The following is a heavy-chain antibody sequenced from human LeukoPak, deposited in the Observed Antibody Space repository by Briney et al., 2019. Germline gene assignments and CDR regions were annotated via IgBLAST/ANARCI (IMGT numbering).Heavy chain of an antibody. J-gene: IGHJ4*02. V-gene: IGHV3-53*01. D-gene: IGHD3-10*01. CDR1: GFTVSSNY. CDR2: IYSGGST. Sequence: GGSLRLSCAASGFTVSSNYMSWVRQAPGKGLEWVSVIYSGGSTYYADSVKGRFTISRDNSKNTLYLQMNSLRAEDTAVYYCARSLGGSGSYYFDYWGQGTLVTVSS. CDR3: ARSLGGSGSYYFDY.